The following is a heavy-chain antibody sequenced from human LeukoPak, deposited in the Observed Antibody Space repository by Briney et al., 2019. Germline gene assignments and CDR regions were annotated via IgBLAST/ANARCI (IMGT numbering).Heavy chain of an antibody. D-gene: IGHD3-10*01. CDR3: ATIKVRANNYDTDGFEY. V-gene: IGHV3-7*05. CDR2: IKQDGNEK. CDR1: GFTLSSFW. J-gene: IGHJ4*02. Sequence: QPGGSLRLSCVASGFTLSSFWMSWVRQAPGKGLEWVANIKQDGNEKYYADSVKGRSTISRDNAKNSLYLQMNSLRAEDTAVYYCATIKVRANNYDTDGFEYWGQGTLVTVSS.